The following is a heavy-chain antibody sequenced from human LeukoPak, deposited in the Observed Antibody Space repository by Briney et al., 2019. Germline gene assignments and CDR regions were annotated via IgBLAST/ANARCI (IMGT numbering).Heavy chain of an antibody. CDR3: ARDYTGNAFDI. Sequence: GASVKVSCKASGYTFTGYYIHWVRQAPGQGLEWMGWINPRNGATHYAQNFLGRVTMTRDTSISTAYMELSRLTSDDTAVYYCARDYTGNAFDIWGQGTMVTVSS. CDR1: GYTFTGYY. CDR2: INPRNGAT. D-gene: IGHD1-14*01. J-gene: IGHJ3*02. V-gene: IGHV1-2*02.